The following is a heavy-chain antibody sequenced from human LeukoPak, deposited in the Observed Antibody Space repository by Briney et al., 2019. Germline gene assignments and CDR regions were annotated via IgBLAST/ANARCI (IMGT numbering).Heavy chain of an antibody. CDR2: VSGSGAST. CDR1: GITFTSYA. D-gene: IGHD3-16*01. V-gene: IGHV3-23*01. J-gene: IGHJ4*02. CDR3: AKGVPDGGNFDY. Sequence: PGGSLRLSCAASGITFTSYAMSWVRQAPGKGLEWVSAVSGSGASTYYADSVKGWFTISRDNSKNTLYLQMNSLRAEDTAVYYCAKGVPDGGNFDYWGQGTLVTVSS.